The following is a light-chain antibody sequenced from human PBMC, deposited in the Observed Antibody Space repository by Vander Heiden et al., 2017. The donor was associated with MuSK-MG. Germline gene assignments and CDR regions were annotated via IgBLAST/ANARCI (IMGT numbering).Light chain of an antibody. CDR3: AAWDDSLSGHVV. J-gene: IGLJ2*01. CDR1: SSNIGSNY. Sequence: QSVLTQPPPASGTPGQRVTISGSGSSSNIGSNYVYWYQQLPGTAPKLLIYRNNQRPSGVPDRFSGSKSGTSASLAISGLRSEDEADYYCAAWDDSLSGHVVFGGGTKLTVL. CDR2: RNN. V-gene: IGLV1-47*01.